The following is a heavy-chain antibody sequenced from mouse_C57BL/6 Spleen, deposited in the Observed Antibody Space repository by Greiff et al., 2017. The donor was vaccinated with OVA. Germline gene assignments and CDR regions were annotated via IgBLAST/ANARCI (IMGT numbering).Heavy chain of an antibody. CDR2: IHPNSGST. CDR1: GYTFTSYW. V-gene: IGHV1-64*01. D-gene: IGHD1-1*01. CDR3: ASSPRTTVGGGYYFDY. J-gene: IGHJ2*01. Sequence: QVQLKQPGAELVKPGASVKLSCKASGYTFTSYWMHWVKQRPGQGLEWIGMIHPNSGSTNYNETFKSKATLTVDKSSSTAYMQLSSLTSEDSAVYYCASSPRTTVGGGYYFDYWGQGTTLTVSS.